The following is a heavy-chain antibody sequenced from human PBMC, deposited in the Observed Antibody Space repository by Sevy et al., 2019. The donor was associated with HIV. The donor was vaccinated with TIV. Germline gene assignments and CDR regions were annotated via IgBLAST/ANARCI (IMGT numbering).Heavy chain of an antibody. V-gene: IGHV3-23*01. CDR2: IYGSGGAT. D-gene: IGHD3-22*01. CDR3: AGGRYDSSGSFDAFDI. J-gene: IGHJ3*02. CDR1: GFTFITYA. Sequence: GGSLRLSCKPSGFTFITYAMNWVRQAPGKGLEWVSTIYGSGGATYYADSVKGRFTISRDNSKNTLYLQMNSLRTEDWAVYNWAGGRYDSSGSFDAFDIWGQGTMVTVSS.